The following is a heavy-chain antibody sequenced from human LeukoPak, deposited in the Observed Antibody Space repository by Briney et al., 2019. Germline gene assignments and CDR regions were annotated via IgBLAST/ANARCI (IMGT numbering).Heavy chain of an antibody. CDR3: AKAGGSSPHLNWFDP. Sequence: GGSLRLSCAASGFTFSSYAMSWVRQAPGKGLEWVSAISGSGGSTYYQDSVKGRFTISRDNSKNTLYLQMNSLRAEDTAVYYCAKAGGSSPHLNWFDPWGQGTLVTVSS. D-gene: IGHD6-6*01. CDR1: GFTFSSYA. J-gene: IGHJ5*02. CDR2: ISGSGGST. V-gene: IGHV3-23*01.